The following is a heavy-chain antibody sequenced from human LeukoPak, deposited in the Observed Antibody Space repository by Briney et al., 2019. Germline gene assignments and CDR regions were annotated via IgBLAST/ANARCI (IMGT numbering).Heavy chain of an antibody. D-gene: IGHD6-13*01. Sequence: GGSLRLSCAASGFTFSNAWMSWVRQAPGKGLEWVGRIKSKTDGGTTDYAAPVKGRFTISRDDSKNTLYLQMNSLRAGDTAVYYCAKDYRGIAAAAEYFQHWGQGTLVTVSS. V-gene: IGHV3-15*01. CDR2: IKSKTDGGTT. CDR3: AKDYRGIAAAAEYFQH. J-gene: IGHJ1*01. CDR1: GFTFSNAW.